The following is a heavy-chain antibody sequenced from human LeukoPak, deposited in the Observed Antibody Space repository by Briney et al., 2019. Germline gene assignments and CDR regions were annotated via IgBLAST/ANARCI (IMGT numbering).Heavy chain of an antibody. CDR2: IIPIFGTA. D-gene: IGHD2-15*01. J-gene: IGHJ3*01. Sequence: GSSVKVSCKASGGTFSSYAISWVRQAPGQGLEWMGGIIPIFGTANYALKFQGRVTITTDESTSTAYMELSSLRSEDTAVYYCAYSTLGYCSGGSCPFPNSWGQGTMVTVSS. CDR1: GGTFSSYA. V-gene: IGHV1-69*05. CDR3: AYSTLGYCSGGSCPFPNS.